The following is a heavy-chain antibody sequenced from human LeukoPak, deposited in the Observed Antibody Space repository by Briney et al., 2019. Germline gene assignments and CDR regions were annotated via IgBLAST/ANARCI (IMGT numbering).Heavy chain of an antibody. CDR3: TRDTAMVSGDGYYYYYGMDV. V-gene: IGHV3-49*04. CDR2: IRNKAYGGTT. J-gene: IGHJ6*02. Sequence: PGGSLRLSCTASGFTFGDYAMSWVRQAPGKGLEWVGFIRNKAYGGTTEYAASVKGRFTISRDDSKSIAYLQMNSLKTEDTAVYYCTRDTAMVSGDGYYYYYGMDVWGQGTTVTVSS. D-gene: IGHD5-18*01. CDR1: GFTFGDYA.